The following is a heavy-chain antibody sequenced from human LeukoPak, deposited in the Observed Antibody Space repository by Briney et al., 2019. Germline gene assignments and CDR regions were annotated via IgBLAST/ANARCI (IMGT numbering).Heavy chain of an antibody. Sequence: ASVKVSCKASGYTFTSYGISWVRQAPGQGPEWMGWISAYNGNTNYAQKLQGRVTMTTDTSTSTAYMELRSLRSDDTAVYYCARGKMVRGVIITYNWFDPWGQGTLVTVSS. CDR1: GYTFTSYG. CDR2: ISAYNGNT. J-gene: IGHJ5*02. D-gene: IGHD3-10*01. CDR3: ARGKMVRGVIITYNWFDP. V-gene: IGHV1-18*04.